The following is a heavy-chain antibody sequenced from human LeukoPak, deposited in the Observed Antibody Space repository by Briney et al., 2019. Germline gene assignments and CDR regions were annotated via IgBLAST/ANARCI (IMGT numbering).Heavy chain of an antibody. J-gene: IGHJ4*02. CDR2: ISAYNGNT. CDR3: ASPARNDFWSGYFDY. CDR1: GYTFTSYG. Sequence: ASVKVSCKASGYTFTSYGISWVRQAPGQGLEWMGWISAYNGNTNYAQKLQGRVTMTTDTSTSTAYMELGSLRSEDTAVYYCASPARNDFWSGYFDYWGQGTLVTVSS. D-gene: IGHD3-3*01. V-gene: IGHV1-18*01.